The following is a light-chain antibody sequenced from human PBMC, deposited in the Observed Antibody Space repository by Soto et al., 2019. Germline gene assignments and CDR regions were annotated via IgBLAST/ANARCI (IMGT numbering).Light chain of an antibody. CDR2: EAS. V-gene: IGKV1-5*03. Sequence: DIQLTQSPSFLSASVGDRVTITCRASQMIYTWLAWYQQRPGKAPKLLIYEASSLDVGVPSRFSGSGSGTEFTLTISSLKPEDFATYYCQQYNTFWTVGQGPKVDIK. CDR3: QQYNTFWT. CDR1: QMIYTW. J-gene: IGKJ1*01.